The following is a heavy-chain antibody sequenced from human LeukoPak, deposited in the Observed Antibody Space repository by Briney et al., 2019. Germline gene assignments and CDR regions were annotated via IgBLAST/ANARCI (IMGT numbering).Heavy chain of an antibody. J-gene: IGHJ5*02. CDR2: ISCYNGDT. CDR1: GYTFSKYG. D-gene: IGHD6-19*01. Sequence: ASVKVSCKASGYTFSKYGISWVRQAPGQGLEWMGWISCYNGDTNYAQKLQGRVTLSTDTPTATVYMELRSLRSDDMAVYYCARDPSNTSGWKTWFDTWGQGTPVTVSS. CDR3: ARDPSNTSGWKTWFDT. V-gene: IGHV1-18*03.